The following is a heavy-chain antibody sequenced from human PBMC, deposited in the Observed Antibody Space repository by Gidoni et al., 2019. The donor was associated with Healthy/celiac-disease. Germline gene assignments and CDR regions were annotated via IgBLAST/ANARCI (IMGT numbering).Heavy chain of an antibody. J-gene: IGHJ4*02. CDR2: ISSSSSYI. CDR1: GFTFSSYS. D-gene: IGHD3-16*01. Sequence: EVQLVESGGGLVKPGGSLRLSCAASGFTFSSYSMTWVRQAPGMGREWVSSISSSSSYIYYADSVKGRFTISRDNAKNSLYLQMNSLRAEDTAVYYCARGGGAHDYWGQGTLVTVSS. CDR3: ARGGGAHDY. V-gene: IGHV3-21*01.